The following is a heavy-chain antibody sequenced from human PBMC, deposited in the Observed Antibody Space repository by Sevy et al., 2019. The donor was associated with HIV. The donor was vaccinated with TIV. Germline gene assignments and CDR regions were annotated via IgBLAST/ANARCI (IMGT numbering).Heavy chain of an antibody. CDR2: IKSKSDGGTV. CDR3: ITYPRITTTGTGGVDP. D-gene: IGHD6-13*01. CDR1: GFTFSDAW. V-gene: IGHV3-15*01. J-gene: IGHJ5*02. Sequence: GGSLRLSCAASGFTFSDAWMGWVRQAAGKGLECVGRIKSKSDGGTVEHAAPVKGRFTISRDDSKDTLYLQMNSLKTEDTAVYFCITYPRITTTGTGGVDPWGQGTLVTVSS.